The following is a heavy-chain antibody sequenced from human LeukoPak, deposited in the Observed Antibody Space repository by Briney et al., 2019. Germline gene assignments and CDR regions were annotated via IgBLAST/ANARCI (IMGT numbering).Heavy chain of an antibody. CDR3: AKDAWAVGALFYFDY. CDR1: GFTLSSYE. V-gene: IGHV3-23*01. CDR2: IEYSGGSA. Sequence: GGSLRLSCTVSGFTLSSYEMSWIRQAPGKGLEWVSSIEYSGGSAYYADSVKGRFTISRDDSKNTLYLQLSSLRAEDTAVYYCAKDAWAVGALFYFDYWGQGTLVTVSS. D-gene: IGHD1-26*01. J-gene: IGHJ4*02.